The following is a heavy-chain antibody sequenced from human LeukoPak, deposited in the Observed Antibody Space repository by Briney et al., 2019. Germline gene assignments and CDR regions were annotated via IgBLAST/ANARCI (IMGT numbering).Heavy chain of an antibody. CDR2: ISGSGGST. J-gene: IGHJ1*01. CDR3: AKGRIAAAGTTEYFQH. Sequence: PGGSLRLSCAASGFTFSSYAMSWVRQAPGKGLEWVSAISGSGGSTYYADSVKGRFTISRDNSKNTLYLQMNSLRAEDTAVYYCAKGRIAAAGTTEYFQHWGQGTLVTVSS. D-gene: IGHD6-13*01. CDR1: GFTFSSYA. V-gene: IGHV3-23*01.